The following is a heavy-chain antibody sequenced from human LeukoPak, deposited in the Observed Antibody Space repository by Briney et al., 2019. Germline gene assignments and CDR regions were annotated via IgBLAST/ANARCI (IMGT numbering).Heavy chain of an antibody. CDR3: ARIATAGSYFDY. Sequence: PGGSLRLSCAASGFSFSGYSMTCVRQAPGKGLEWVSSISRSSTYIYYADSVKGRFTISRDNAKNSLYLQMNSLKAEDTAVYYCARIATAGSYFDYWGQGTLVTVSS. D-gene: IGHD6-13*01. CDR1: GFSFSGYS. V-gene: IGHV3-21*01. J-gene: IGHJ4*02. CDR2: ISRSSTYI.